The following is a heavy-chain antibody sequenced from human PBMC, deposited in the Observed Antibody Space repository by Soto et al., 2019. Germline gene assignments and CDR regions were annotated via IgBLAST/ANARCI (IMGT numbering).Heavy chain of an antibody. CDR1: GFTFSNSW. CDR2: IKEDGGVT. D-gene: IGHD3-22*01. CDR3: TTDSGYFPIDY. Sequence: EVHLVESGGGLVQPGGSLRLSCAVSGFTFSNSWMNWVRQAPGKGLEWVANIKEDGGVTHYVESVKGRFTISRDNSKNSLYLQMNSLTVEDTAVFYCTTDSGYFPIDYWGRGTLVTVSS. V-gene: IGHV3-7*04. J-gene: IGHJ4*02.